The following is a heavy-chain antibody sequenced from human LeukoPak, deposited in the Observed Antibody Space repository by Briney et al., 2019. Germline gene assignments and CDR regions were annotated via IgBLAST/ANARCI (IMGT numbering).Heavy chain of an antibody. CDR3: ARGLNGSGSYYYFDY. V-gene: IGHV4-34*01. CDR1: GGSFSGYY. Sequence: SETLSLTCAVYGGSFSGYYWSWIRQPPGKGLEWIGEINHSGSTNYNPSLKSRVTISVDTSKNQFSLKLSSVTAADTAVYYCARGLNGSGSYYYFDYWGQGTPVTVSS. D-gene: IGHD3-10*01. CDR2: INHSGST. J-gene: IGHJ4*02.